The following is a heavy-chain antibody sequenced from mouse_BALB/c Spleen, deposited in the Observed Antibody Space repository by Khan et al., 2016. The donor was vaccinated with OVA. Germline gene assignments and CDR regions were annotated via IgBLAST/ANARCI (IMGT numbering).Heavy chain of an antibody. V-gene: IGHV1-77*01. CDR2: IYPGSDNT. CDR1: GYTFTDYY. J-gene: IGHJ3*01. CDR3: AGEWAYWFPY. Sequence: QVQLKESGAQLARPGASVKLSCKASGYTFTDYYINWMRQRTGQGLEWIGEIYPGSDNTYYNEKFKGRATLTVDKSSSTAYMELSSLTSEDSAVYCCAGEWAYWFPYWGQGTLVTVSA.